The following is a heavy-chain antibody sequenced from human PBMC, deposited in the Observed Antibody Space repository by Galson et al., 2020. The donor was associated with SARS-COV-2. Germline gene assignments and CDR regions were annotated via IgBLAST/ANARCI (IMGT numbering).Heavy chain of an antibody. J-gene: IGHJ4*02. CDR3: AREWGDINSSVFDY. Sequence: ASVKVSCKASGYTFISFYIHWVRQAPGQGLEWMGVINPSGDITSYAQQLRGRVTVTRDMSTQTVYMELSSLTSEDTAVYYCAREWGDINSSVFDYWCQGSLVVVSS. V-gene: IGHV1-46*04. D-gene: IGHD2-21*01. CDR1: GYTFISFY. CDR2: INPSGDIT.